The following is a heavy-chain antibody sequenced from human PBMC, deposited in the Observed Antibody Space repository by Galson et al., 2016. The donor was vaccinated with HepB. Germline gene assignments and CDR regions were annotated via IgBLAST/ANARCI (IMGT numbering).Heavy chain of an antibody. Sequence: SLRLSCAASGFVVSSTYMSWVRQAPGEGLEWVSAIYSGDGTDYADSVKGRFTISRDNSENTLYLQMLRLRAEDTAVYYCASEFPTYDILTLGYWGQGTLVTVSS. CDR1: GFVVSSTY. D-gene: IGHD3-9*01. V-gene: IGHV3-53*01. J-gene: IGHJ4*02. CDR3: ASEFPTYDILTLGY. CDR2: IYSGDGT.